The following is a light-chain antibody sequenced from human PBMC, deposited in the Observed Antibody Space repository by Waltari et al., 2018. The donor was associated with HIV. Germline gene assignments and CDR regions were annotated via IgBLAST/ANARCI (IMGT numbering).Light chain of an antibody. CDR2: WAS. Sequence: DIEMIQSPDSLAVSLGERATINCKSSQSVLYSSNNKNHLAWYQQRPGQPPKLLIYWASTRESGVPDRFRGSGSGTDFTLTISRLQAEDVAVYYCQQYYSTPYTFGQGTKLEIK. J-gene: IGKJ2*01. V-gene: IGKV4-1*01. CDR1: QSVLYSSNNKNH. CDR3: QQYYSTPYT.